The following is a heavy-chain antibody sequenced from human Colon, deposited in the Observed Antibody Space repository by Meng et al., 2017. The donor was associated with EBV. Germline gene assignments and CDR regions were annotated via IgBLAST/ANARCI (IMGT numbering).Heavy chain of an antibody. CDR2: IYYSGST. V-gene: IGHV4-31*03. CDR1: GGSVSSGGYY. D-gene: IGHD6-19*01. Sequence: LQDQGPGLVKPSQSLSLTCTVSGGSVSSGGYYWTWIRQHPGKGLEWFGHIYYSGSTFYNPSLKRRVIISIDTSKNQFSLNLRSVTAADTAVYYCARVSSGWDYFDYWGQGTLVTVSS. J-gene: IGHJ4*02. CDR3: ARVSSGWDYFDY.